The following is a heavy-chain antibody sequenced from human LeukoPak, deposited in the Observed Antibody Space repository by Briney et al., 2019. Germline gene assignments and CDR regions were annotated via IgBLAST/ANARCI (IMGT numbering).Heavy chain of an antibody. CDR2: INWSGGST. V-gene: IGHV3-20*04. CDR3: ARAPITSPFYFDY. J-gene: IGHJ4*02. Sequence: PGGSLRLSCTAFGFAFDEHVMSWVRQVPGKGLEWVAGINWSGGSTGYADPLRGRFTIARDNAKNSLYLQMDSLRAEDTALYYCARAPITSPFYFDYWGQGTLVSVSS. CDR1: GFAFDEHV. D-gene: IGHD2-2*01.